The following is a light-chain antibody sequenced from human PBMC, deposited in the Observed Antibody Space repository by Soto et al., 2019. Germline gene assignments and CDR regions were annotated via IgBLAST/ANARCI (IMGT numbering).Light chain of an antibody. CDR2: EDR. J-gene: IGLJ2*01. V-gene: IGLV3-1*01. CDR1: KLGSKY. Sequence: SSELTQPPSVSVSPGQTASITCSGDKLGSKYISWYQQKPGQSPVMVIYEDRKRPSGIPERFSGSNSGNTATLTISGTQAMDEADYYCQAWDSSTVVFGGGTKLTVL. CDR3: QAWDSSTVV.